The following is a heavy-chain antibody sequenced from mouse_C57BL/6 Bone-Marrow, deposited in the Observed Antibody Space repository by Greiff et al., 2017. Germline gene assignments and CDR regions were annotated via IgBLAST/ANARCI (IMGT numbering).Heavy chain of an antibody. D-gene: IGHD1-1*01. CDR3: AKSDGSTWFAF. Sequence: QVQLKESGPGLVQPSQSLSITCTASGFSLTSYGVHWVRQSPGKGLEWLGVIWRGGSTAYYAAFLSRLSINTDNSKSQVYFIMNSLQADDTAIYYGAKSDGSTWFAFWGQGTLLTVSA. CDR2: IWRGGST. CDR1: GFSLTSYG. V-gene: IGHV2-5*01. J-gene: IGHJ3*01.